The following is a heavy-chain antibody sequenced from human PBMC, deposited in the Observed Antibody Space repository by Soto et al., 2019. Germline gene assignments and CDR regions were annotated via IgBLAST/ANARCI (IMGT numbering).Heavy chain of an antibody. CDR2: INHSGST. V-gene: IGHV4-34*01. CDR1: GGSFSGYY. D-gene: IGHD3-22*01. CDR3: ARVFPPYYYDSSGYYSDY. J-gene: IGHJ4*02. Sequence: PSETLSLTCAVYGGSFSGYYWSWIRQPPGKGLEWIGEINHSGSTNYNPSLKSRVTISVDTSKNQFSLKLSSVTAADTAVYYCARVFPPYYYDSSGYYSDYWGQGTLVTVSS.